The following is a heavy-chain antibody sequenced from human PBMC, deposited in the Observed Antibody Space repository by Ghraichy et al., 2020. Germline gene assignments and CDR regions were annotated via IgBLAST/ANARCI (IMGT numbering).Heavy chain of an antibody. CDR1: GFTFDDYG. D-gene: IGHD2-2*01. V-gene: IGHV3-20*01. CDR2: INWNGGST. CDR3: ARGYCSSTSCYYYYGMDV. J-gene: IGHJ6*02. Sequence: GGSLRLSCAASGFTFDDYGMSWVRQAPRKGLEWVSGINWNGGSTGYADSVKGRFTISRDNAKNSLYLHMNSLRAEDTALYHCARGYCSSTSCYYYYGMDVWGQGTTVTVSS.